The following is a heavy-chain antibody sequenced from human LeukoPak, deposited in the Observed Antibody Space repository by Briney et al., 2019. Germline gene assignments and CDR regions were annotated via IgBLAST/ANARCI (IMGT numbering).Heavy chain of an antibody. CDR2: ISTSGST. V-gene: IGHV4-4*07. D-gene: IGHD3-10*01. J-gene: IGHJ4*02. CDR1: GVSISNHY. Sequence: KTSETLSLTCNVSGVSISNHYWSWIRQPAGKGLEWIGRISTSGSTNYNASLKSRVTMSVDTTKKQVSLKLRSVTAADTAVYFCARVPSYYGSGSVYFDFWGQGTLVTVSS. CDR3: ARVPSYYGSGSVYFDF.